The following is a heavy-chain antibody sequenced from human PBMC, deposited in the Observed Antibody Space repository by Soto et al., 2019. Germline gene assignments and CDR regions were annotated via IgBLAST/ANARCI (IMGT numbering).Heavy chain of an antibody. V-gene: IGHV1-69*12. Sequence: QVQLVQSGAEVKKPGSSVKVSCKASGGTFSSYAISWVRQAPGQGLEWMGGIIPIFGTANYAQKFQGRVTVTADESTSTAYMELRSLRSEDTAVYYCAGSRVGSIAVAGTLETWGQGTLVTVSS. D-gene: IGHD6-19*01. CDR2: IIPIFGTA. CDR3: AGSRVGSIAVAGTLET. CDR1: GGTFSSYA. J-gene: IGHJ4*02.